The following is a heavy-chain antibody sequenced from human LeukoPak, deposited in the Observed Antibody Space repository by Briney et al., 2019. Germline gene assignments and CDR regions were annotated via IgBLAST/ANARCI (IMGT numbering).Heavy chain of an antibody. V-gene: IGHV3-7*03. J-gene: IGHJ4*02. D-gene: IGHD6-13*01. CDR2: IKEDGSER. CDR1: AFIFSGHW. CDR3: ARGGYSSSWYHFDY. Sequence: PGGSLRLSCEGSAFIFSGHWMNWVRQTPGKGLEWVASIKEDGSERQYVDSVKGRFSISRDNTKGSLFLQLNSLRAEDTAVYYCARGGYSSSWYHFDYWGQGTLVTVSS.